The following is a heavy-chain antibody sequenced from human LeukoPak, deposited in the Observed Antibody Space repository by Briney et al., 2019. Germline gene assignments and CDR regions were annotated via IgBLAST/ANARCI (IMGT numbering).Heavy chain of an antibody. V-gene: IGHV4-34*01. CDR1: GGSFSGYY. CDR3: ARLTTPSP. D-gene: IGHD4-11*01. CDR2: INHSGST. Sequence: PSETLSLTCAVYGGSFSGYYWSWIRQPPGKGLEWIGEINHSGSTNYNPSLKSQVTISIDTSKNQFSLKLSSVTAADTAVYYCARLTTPSPWGQGTLVTVSS. J-gene: IGHJ5*02.